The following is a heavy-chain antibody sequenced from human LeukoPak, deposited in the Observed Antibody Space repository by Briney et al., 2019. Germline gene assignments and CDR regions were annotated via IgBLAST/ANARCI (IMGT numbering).Heavy chain of an antibody. Sequence: GRSLRLSCAASGFSFDDYAMHWVRQAPGKGLEWVPGINWNSDIIYYADSVKGRFIISRDNAKNSLHLQMNSLRPEDTAFYYCAKAVSTGWYVGIDYWGQGALVTVFS. D-gene: IGHD6-19*01. CDR1: GFSFDDYA. CDR3: AKAVSTGWYVGIDY. V-gene: IGHV3-9*01. CDR2: INWNSDII. J-gene: IGHJ4*02.